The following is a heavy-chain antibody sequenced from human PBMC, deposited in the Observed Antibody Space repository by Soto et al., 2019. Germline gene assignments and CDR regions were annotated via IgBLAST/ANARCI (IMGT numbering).Heavy chain of an antibody. Sequence: ASVKVSCKTSGYTFTTYGITWVRQAPGQGLEWMGWINTYNGYTQYAQNFQDRVTMTPDSSTSTAYMELRSLRSDDTAVYYCARDLGYCSAGSCYWAEYFQHWGQGTLVTVSS. CDR2: INTYNGYT. CDR3: ARDLGYCSAGSCYWAEYFQH. D-gene: IGHD2-15*01. J-gene: IGHJ1*01. CDR1: GYTFTTYG. V-gene: IGHV1-18*01.